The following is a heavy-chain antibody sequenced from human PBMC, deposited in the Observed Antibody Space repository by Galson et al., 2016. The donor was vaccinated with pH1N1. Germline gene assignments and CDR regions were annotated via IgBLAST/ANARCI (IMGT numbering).Heavy chain of an antibody. V-gene: IGHV1-2*02. J-gene: IGHJ4*02. CDR3: ARILRTLVFDY. D-gene: IGHD3-9*01. Sequence: SVKVSCKASGYNFNVYYMHWVRQAPGQGLQWMGWSDPNSGNTYYAQKFQGRVTMTRDTSISTAYMELSRLTSDDTALYSCARILRTLVFDYWGQGTLVTVSS. CDR1: GYNFNVYY. CDR2: SDPNSGNT.